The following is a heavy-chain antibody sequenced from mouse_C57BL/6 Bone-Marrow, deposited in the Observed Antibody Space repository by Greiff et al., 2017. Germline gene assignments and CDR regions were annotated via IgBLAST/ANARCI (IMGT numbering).Heavy chain of an antibody. CDR2: IYPYNGVS. CDR3: GCGYDAYFDV. V-gene: IGHV1-31*01. CDR1: GYSFTGYY. D-gene: IGHD2-2*01. Sequence: EVKLVESGPELVKPGASVKISCKASGYSFTGYYMHWVKQSHGNILDWIGYIYPYNGVSSYNQKFKGKATLTVDKSSSTAYMELRSLTSEDSAVYYCGCGYDAYFDVWGTGTTVTVSS. J-gene: IGHJ1*03.